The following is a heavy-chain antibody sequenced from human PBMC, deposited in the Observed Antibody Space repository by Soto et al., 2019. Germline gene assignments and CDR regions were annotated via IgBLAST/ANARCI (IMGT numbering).Heavy chain of an antibody. CDR3: ARSIVVVTALDY. V-gene: IGHV1-3*01. J-gene: IGHJ4*02. CDR2: INAGNGNT. Sequence: QAPGQRLEWMGRINAGNGNTKYSQKFQGRVTITRDTSASTAYMELSSLRSEDTAVYYCARSIVVVTALDYWGQGTLVTVSS. D-gene: IGHD2-21*02.